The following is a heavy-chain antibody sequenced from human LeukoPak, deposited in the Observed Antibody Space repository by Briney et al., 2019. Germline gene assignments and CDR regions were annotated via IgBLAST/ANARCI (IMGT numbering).Heavy chain of an antibody. CDR2: INHSGST. V-gene: IGHV4-34*01. CDR1: GGSFSGYY. J-gene: IGHJ4*02. CDR3: ARGPRGLILRYFDWLLDY. D-gene: IGHD3-9*01. Sequence: SETLSLTCAVYGGSFSGYYWSWIRQPPGKGLEWIGEINHSGSTNYNLSLKSRVTISVDTSKNQFSLKLSSVTAADTAVYYCARGPRGLILRYFDWLLDYWGQGTLVTVSS.